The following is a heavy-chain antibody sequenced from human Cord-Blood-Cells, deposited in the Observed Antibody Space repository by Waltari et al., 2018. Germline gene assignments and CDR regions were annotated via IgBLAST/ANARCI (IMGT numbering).Heavy chain of an antibody. D-gene: IGHD1-20*01. V-gene: IGHV4-38-2*02. Sequence: QVQLQVSGPGLVKPSETLSLTCTDSGYSISSGYYWGWIRQPPGKGLVWIGRIYHSGTTLYNPTHKSRVTRSVYTSKSPCSLRLSSVTAADTAVYYCARVRYNWNHGVTYYWFDPWGQGTLVTVSS. CDR1: GYSISSGYY. CDR3: ARVRYNWNHGVTYYWFDP. J-gene: IGHJ5*02. CDR2: IYHSGTT.